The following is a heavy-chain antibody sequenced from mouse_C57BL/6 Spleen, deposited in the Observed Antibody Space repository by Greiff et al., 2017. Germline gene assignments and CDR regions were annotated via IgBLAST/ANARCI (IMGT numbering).Heavy chain of an antibody. Sequence: EVQRVESEGGLVQPGSSMKLSCTASGFTFSDYYMAWVRQVPEKGLEWVANINYDGSSTYYLDSLKSRFIISRDNAKNILYLQMSSLKSEDTATYYCAREGDYGSSYWFAYWGQGTLVTVSA. CDR3: AREGDYGSSYWFAY. D-gene: IGHD1-1*01. CDR2: INYDGSST. V-gene: IGHV5-16*01. CDR1: GFTFSDYY. J-gene: IGHJ3*01.